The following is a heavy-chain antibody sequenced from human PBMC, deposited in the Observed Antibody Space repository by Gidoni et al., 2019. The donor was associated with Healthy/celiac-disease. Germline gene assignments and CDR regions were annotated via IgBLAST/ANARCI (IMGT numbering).Heavy chain of an antibody. J-gene: IGHJ6*02. CDR3: ARRGSPYCSGGSCYSVDYYYGMDV. CDR1: GFTFGSYW. V-gene: IGHV3-7*01. CDR2: IKQDGSEK. Sequence: EVQLVESGGGLVQPGGSLRLSCAASGFTFGSYWMSWVRQAPGKGLEWVANIKQDGSEKYYVDSVKGRFTISRDNAKNSLYLQMNSLRAEDTAVYYCARRGSPYCSGGSCYSVDYYYGMDVWGQGTTVTVSS. D-gene: IGHD2-15*01.